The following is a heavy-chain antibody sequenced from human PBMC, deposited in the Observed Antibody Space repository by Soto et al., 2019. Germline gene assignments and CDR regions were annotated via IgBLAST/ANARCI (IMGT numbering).Heavy chain of an antibody. CDR2: INHSGST. D-gene: IGHD4-4*01. V-gene: IGHV4-34*01. Sequence: TLSLTCAVYGGSFSGYYWSWIRQPPGKGLEWIGEINHSGSTNYNPSLKSRVTISVDTSKNQFSLKLSSVTAADTAVYYCARGNINYRGVDAFDIWGQGTMVTVSS. CDR3: ARGNINYRGVDAFDI. J-gene: IGHJ3*02. CDR1: GGSFSGYY.